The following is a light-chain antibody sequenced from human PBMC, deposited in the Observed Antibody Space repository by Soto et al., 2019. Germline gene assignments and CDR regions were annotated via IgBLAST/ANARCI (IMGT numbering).Light chain of an antibody. V-gene: IGKV3-11*01. CDR1: QSVSTS. Sequence: IVLTQSPVTLSLSPGESAVLSCRASQSVSTSLAWYQHKPGQAPRLFIYDASKRAPGIPARFTGSGSGTDFTLTISSLAPEDIAVYYCQVRDFWPSVGQGTKVEIK. CDR3: QVRDFWPS. CDR2: DAS. J-gene: IGKJ1*01.